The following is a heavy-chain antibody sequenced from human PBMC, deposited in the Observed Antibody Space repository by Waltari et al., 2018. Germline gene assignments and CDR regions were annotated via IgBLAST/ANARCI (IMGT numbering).Heavy chain of an antibody. CDR2: VSAHDGNT. D-gene: IGHD6-19*01. J-gene: IGHJ4*01. V-gene: IGHV1-18*01. CDR3: ATAVGGNMEFDS. CDR1: AYTFSTYG. Sequence: QVHLVQSGAEVKTPGASVKVSCKASAYTFSTYGLTWVRQAPGQGLEWLGWVSAHDGNTNYAPSLQDRVTLTTDTSTYTAYMELNSLRPDDTAVYYCATAVGGNMEFDSRGHGSLVTVSS.